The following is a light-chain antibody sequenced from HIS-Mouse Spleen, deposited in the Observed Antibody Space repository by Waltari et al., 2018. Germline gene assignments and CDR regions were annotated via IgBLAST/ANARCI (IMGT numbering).Light chain of an antibody. CDR1: SSDVGGYNY. CDR3: SSYTSSSFNVV. V-gene: IGLV2-14*03. Sequence: QSALTQPASVSGSPGQSITISCTGTSSDVGGYNYVSWYQQHPGKAPKLMIYDVSKRPSGVSNRFSGSKSGNTASRTISGLQAEDEADYYCSSYTSSSFNVVFGGGTKLTVL. CDR2: DVS. J-gene: IGLJ2*01.